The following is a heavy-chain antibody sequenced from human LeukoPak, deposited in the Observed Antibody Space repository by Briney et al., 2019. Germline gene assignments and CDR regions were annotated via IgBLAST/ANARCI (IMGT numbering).Heavy chain of an antibody. J-gene: IGHJ4*02. CDR1: GGSVSSGSYY. CDR3: ASLTPRGANKAY. CDR2: IYYSGST. D-gene: IGHD1-14*01. V-gene: IGHV4-61*01. Sequence: SETLSLTCTVSGGSVSSGSYYWSWIRQPPGKGLEWIGYIYYSGSTYYNPSLKSRVTMSVDTSKNQFSLKVSSLTAADTAVYYCASLTPRGANKAYWGQGTLVTVSS.